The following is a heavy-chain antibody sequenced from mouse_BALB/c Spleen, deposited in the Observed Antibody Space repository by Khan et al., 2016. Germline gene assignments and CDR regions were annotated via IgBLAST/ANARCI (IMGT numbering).Heavy chain of an antibody. V-gene: IGHV9-3-1*01. CDR2: INTYTGKP. J-gene: IGHJ2*01. CDR3: ARQSKYVGWAYYYDD. Sequence: QIQLVQSGPELKKPGETVKISCKAFGYPFTKYGMNWVKQAPGEGLKWMGRINTYTGKPTYSVDYKGRFAFSLETPANTAYLQINNLKNVDTATFFCARQSKYVGWAYYYDDWGQGTTLTVSS. D-gene: IGHD2-10*02. CDR1: GYPFTKYG.